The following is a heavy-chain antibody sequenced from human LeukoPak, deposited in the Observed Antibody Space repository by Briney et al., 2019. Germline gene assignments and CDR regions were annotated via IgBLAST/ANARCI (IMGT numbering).Heavy chain of an antibody. CDR3: ARARYVNSFYAFDI. CDR1: GGSISSYY. V-gene: IGHV4-59*01. J-gene: IGHJ3*02. CDR2: LSKSGNT. Sequence: SETLSLTCTVFGGSISSYYWSWIRLPPGKGLEWIGYLSKSGNTNYSPSLKSRVTIFGDTSKNQFFLKLSSVTAADTAVYYCARARYVNSFYAFDIWGQGTLVTVSS. D-gene: IGHD3-9*01.